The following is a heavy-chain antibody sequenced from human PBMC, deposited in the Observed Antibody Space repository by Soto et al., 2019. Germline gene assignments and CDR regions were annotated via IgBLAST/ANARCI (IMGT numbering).Heavy chain of an antibody. Sequence: GGSLRLSCAASGFTFSTYAMSWVRQAPGKGLEWVSGISGRAGRTYHADSVKGRFTMSRDNSENTLYLQMNSLRAEDTAVYYCAKDGSYSSSWLANWGQGTLVTVSS. V-gene: IGHV3-23*01. D-gene: IGHD6-13*01. CDR2: ISGRAGRT. J-gene: IGHJ4*02. CDR3: AKDGSYSSSWLAN. CDR1: GFTFSTYA.